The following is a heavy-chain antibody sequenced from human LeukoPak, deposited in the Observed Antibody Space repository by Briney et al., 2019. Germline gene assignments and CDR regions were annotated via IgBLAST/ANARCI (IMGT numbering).Heavy chain of an antibody. CDR2: INGDGSTI. Sequence: GGSLRLSCAASGFTFSSSWLHWVRQAPGEGPVWVSRINGDGSTINYADSVKGRFTISRDNAKNTLYLQMNSLRPEDTAVYYCARAGNFRFDYWGQGTLATVSS. CDR3: ARAGNFRFDY. J-gene: IGHJ4*02. CDR1: GFTFSSSW. V-gene: IGHV3-74*01. D-gene: IGHD1-14*01.